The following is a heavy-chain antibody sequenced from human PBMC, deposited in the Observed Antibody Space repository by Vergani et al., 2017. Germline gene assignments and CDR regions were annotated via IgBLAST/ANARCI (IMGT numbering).Heavy chain of an antibody. Sequence: EVQLLESGGGLVQPGGSLRLSCAASGFMFSSYAMSWVRQAPGKGLEWVSAISDSGGSTYYADSVKGRFTMSRDNSKNTLYLQMKRLRADDTAVYYCANLPYGYDLGVQGDYWGQGTLVTVSS. CDR2: ISDSGGST. V-gene: IGHV3-23*01. CDR3: ANLPYGYDLGVQGDY. J-gene: IGHJ4*02. CDR1: GFMFSSYA. D-gene: IGHD5-12*01.